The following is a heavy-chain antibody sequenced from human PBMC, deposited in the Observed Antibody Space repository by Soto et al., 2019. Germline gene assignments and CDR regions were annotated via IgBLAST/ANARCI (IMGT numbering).Heavy chain of an antibody. V-gene: IGHV3-43*01. Sequence: EVQLVESGGVVVQPGGSLRLSCAASGFTFDDYTMHWVRQAPGKGLEWVSLISWDGGSTYYADSVKGRFTISRDNSKNSLYLQMNRLRTEDTVLYYCAKVGDSSGYYDWAPETYDFDYWGQGTLVTVSS. CDR1: GFTFDDYT. CDR2: ISWDGGST. J-gene: IGHJ4*02. CDR3: AKVGDSSGYYDWAPETYDFDY. D-gene: IGHD3-22*01.